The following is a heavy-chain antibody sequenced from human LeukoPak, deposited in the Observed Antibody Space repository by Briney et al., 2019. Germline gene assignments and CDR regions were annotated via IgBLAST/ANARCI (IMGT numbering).Heavy chain of an antibody. CDR3: ARRYSSSWYVGFFDP. CDR1: GDSLSNYY. V-gene: IGHV4-59*08. Sequence: SETLSLTCSVSGDSLSNYYWTWMRQPPGKGLEWVGYIYYTGSPNYNPSLKSRVTISVDTSKNQFSLKLSSVTAADTAIYYCARRYSSSWYVGFFDPWGQGTLVTVSS. J-gene: IGHJ5*02. CDR2: IYYTGSP. D-gene: IGHD6-13*01.